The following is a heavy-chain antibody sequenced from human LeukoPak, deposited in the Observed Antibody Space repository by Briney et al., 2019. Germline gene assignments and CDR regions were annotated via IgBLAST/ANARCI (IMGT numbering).Heavy chain of an antibody. Sequence: PGGSLRLSCAASGFTFSSYGMHWVRQAPGKGLEWVAVISYDGSNKYYADSVKGRFTISRDNSKNTLYLQMNSLRAEDTAVYYCAKDGGLRQGLDYWGQGTLVTVSS. V-gene: IGHV3-30*18. CDR1: GFTFSSYG. CDR2: ISYDGSNK. D-gene: IGHD5-12*01. J-gene: IGHJ4*02. CDR3: AKDGGLRQGLDY.